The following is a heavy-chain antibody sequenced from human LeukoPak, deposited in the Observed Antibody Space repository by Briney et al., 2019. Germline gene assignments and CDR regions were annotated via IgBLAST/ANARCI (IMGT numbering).Heavy chain of an antibody. CDR2: IYYSGST. D-gene: IGHD3-10*01. J-gene: IGHJ5*02. CDR3: ATTSYGSARWFDP. CDR1: GGSISSSSYY. Sequence: SETLSLTCTVSGGSISSSSYYWGWIRQPPGKGLEWIGSIYYSGSTYYNPSLRSRVTVSVDTSKNQFSLKLSSVTAADTAVYYCATTSYGSARWFDPWGQGTLVTVSS. V-gene: IGHV4-39*01.